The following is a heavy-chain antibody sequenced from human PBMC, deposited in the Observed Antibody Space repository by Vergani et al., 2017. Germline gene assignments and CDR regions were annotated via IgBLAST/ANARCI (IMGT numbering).Heavy chain of an antibody. D-gene: IGHD5-18*01. CDR3: AREYSYGLPTNYYYGMDV. CDR1: GYTFTSYY. CDR2: INPSGGST. V-gene: IGHV1-46*01. J-gene: IGHJ6*02. Sequence: QVQLVQSGAEVKKPGSSVKVSCKASGYTFTSYYMHWVRQAPGQGLEWMGIINPSGGSTSYAQKFQGRVTMTRDTSTSTVYMELSSLRSEDTAVYYCAREYSYGLPTNYYYGMDVWGQGTTVTVSS.